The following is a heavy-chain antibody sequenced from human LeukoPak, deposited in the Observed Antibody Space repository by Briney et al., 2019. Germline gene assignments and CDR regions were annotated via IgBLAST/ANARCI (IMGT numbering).Heavy chain of an antibody. CDR1: GGSFSGYY. CDR2: IYYSGST. CDR3: ARELVVGATNYDAFDI. D-gene: IGHD2-15*01. V-gene: IGHV4-59*12. J-gene: IGHJ3*02. Sequence: SETLSLTCAVYGGSFSGYYWSWIRQPPGKGLEWIGYIYYSGSTNYNPSLKSRVTISVDTSKNQFSLKLSSVTAADTAVYYCARELVVGATNYDAFDIWGQGTMVTVSS.